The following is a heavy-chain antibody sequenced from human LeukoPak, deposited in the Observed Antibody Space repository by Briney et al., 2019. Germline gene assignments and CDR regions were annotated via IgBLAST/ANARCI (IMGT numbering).Heavy chain of an antibody. Sequence: ASVKVSCKASGYTFTSYGISWVRQAPGQGLEWMGWISAYNGNTNYAQKLQGRVTMTTDTSTSTAYMELSRLRSDDTAVYYCARDRRYCSSTSCLGYYYYYMDVWGKGTTVTVSS. CDR1: GYTFTSYG. D-gene: IGHD2-2*01. CDR2: ISAYNGNT. V-gene: IGHV1-18*01. CDR3: ARDRRYCSSTSCLGYYYYYMDV. J-gene: IGHJ6*03.